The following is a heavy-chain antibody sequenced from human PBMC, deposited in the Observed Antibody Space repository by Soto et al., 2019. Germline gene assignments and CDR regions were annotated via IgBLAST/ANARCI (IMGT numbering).Heavy chain of an antibody. V-gene: IGHV3-23*01. Sequence: GGSLRLSCAASGFIFSNAWINWVRQAPGKGLEWVSAVSGSGGATYYAESVKGRFTISRDSSKNTLYLQMNSLRVEDTAVYYSAKKTRAVRTSTEGVVIDYWGQGTLVTVSS. CDR1: GFIFSNAW. J-gene: IGHJ4*02. CDR3: AKKTRAVRTSTEGVVIDY. D-gene: IGHD3-3*01. CDR2: VSGSGGAT.